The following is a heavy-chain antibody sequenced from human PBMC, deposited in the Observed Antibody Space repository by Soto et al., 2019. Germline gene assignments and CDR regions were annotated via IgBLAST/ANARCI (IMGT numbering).Heavy chain of an antibody. CDR3: ARGYSGYDDPCYYYGMDV. J-gene: IGHJ6*02. CDR2: ISAYNSNT. CDR1: GYTFTSYG. D-gene: IGHD5-12*01. Sequence: ASVKVSCKASGYTFTSYGISWVRQAPGQGLEWMGWISAYNSNTNYAQKLQGRVTMTTDTSTSTAYMELRSLRSDDTAVYYCARGYSGYDDPCYYYGMDVWGRGTTVTVSS. V-gene: IGHV1-18*01.